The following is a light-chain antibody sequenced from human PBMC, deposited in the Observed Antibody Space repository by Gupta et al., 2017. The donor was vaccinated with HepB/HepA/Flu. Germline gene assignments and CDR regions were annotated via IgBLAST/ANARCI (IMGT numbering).Light chain of an antibody. CDR3: NQSTSLGCS. V-gene: IGKV6-21*01. Sequence: EIVLTQSPDFLSVTPKEKVTITCRANQSIGSSLHWYQQKPHQSPKLLIKYASQSLSGVPSRFSGSGSGTDFTLTIDRVEPEDAAVYYCNQSTSLGCSFGQGTKLEIK. CDR2: YAS. J-gene: IGKJ2*04. CDR1: QSIGSS.